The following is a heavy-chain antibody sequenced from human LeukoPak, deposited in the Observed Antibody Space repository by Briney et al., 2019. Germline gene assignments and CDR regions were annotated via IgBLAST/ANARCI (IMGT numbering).Heavy chain of an antibody. CDR3: ARGATGAFDI. D-gene: IGHD1-26*01. CDR1: GGSISSSSYY. CDR2: IYYSGST. V-gene: IGHV4-39*07. Sequence: SETLSLTCTVSGGSISSSSYYWGWIRQPPGKGLEWIGSIYYSGSTYYNPSLKSRVTISVDTSKNQFSLKLSSVTAADTAVYYCARGATGAFDIWGQGTMVTVSS. J-gene: IGHJ3*02.